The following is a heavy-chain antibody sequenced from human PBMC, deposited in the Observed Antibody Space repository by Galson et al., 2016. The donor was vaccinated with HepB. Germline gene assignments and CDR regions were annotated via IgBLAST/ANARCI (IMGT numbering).Heavy chain of an antibody. Sequence: SVKVSCKASGYTFIGYYIHWVRQAPGQGLEWMGWINPNNGGTNYVQKFPGRVTMTRDTSISTVYMELRGLRPDDTAMYYCAREFEYGGNSPLGYWGQGTLVTVSS. CDR3: AREFEYGGNSPLGY. CDR2: INPNNGGT. V-gene: IGHV1-2*02. J-gene: IGHJ4*02. CDR1: GYTFIGYY. D-gene: IGHD4-23*01.